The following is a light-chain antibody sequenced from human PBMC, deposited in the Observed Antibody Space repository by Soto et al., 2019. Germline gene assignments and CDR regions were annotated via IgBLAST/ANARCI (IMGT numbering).Light chain of an antibody. CDR1: SSNIGAGYD. CDR3: QSYDSSLSGYV. V-gene: IGLV1-40*01. Sequence: QSVLTQPPSVSGAPGQRVTISCTGSSSNIGAGYDVHWYQQFPGTAPKLLIYGNSNRPSGVPDRFSGFRSGTSASLAITGLQAEDETDYYCQSYDSSLSGYVFGTGTKVTVL. J-gene: IGLJ1*01. CDR2: GNS.